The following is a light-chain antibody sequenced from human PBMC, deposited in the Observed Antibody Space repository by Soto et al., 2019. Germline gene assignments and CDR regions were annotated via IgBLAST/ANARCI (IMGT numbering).Light chain of an antibody. CDR3: SSYTSSSTDV. V-gene: IGLV2-14*01. Sequence: QSFLTQPASVSVSPGQSITISCPGTSSDVGGYNYVSWYQQHPGKAPRLMIYEVSNRPSGVSNRFSGSKSGNTASLTISGLQAEDEAEYYCSSYTSSSTDVFGTGTKVTVL. CDR2: EVS. J-gene: IGLJ1*01. CDR1: SSDVGGYNY.